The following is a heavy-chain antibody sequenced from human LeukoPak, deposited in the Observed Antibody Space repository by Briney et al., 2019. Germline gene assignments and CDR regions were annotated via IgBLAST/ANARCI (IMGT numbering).Heavy chain of an antibody. CDR1: GFTFNNYA. J-gene: IGHJ5*02. CDR3: ARFNLGWFDP. V-gene: IGHV3-48*01. CDR2: ISSGVTTR. D-gene: IGHD1-14*01. Sequence: GGSLRLSCAGSGFTFNNYAMNWVRQAPGKGLEWISYISSGVTTRYYADSVKGRFTISRDDAKNSLYLQMNSLRAEDTAVYYCARFNLGWFDPWGQGTLVIVSS.